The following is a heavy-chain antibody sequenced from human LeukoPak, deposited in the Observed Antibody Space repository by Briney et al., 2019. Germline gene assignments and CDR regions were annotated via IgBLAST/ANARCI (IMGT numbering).Heavy chain of an antibody. Sequence: SVKVSCKASGGTFSSYAISWARQAPGQGLEWMGGIIPIFGTANYAQKFQARVTSTADECQSTAYMELSSLRSEDTAVYYCAGHDFWSGSWFVPWGQGTLVTVS. CDR3: AGHDFWSGSWFVP. J-gene: IGHJ5*02. CDR1: GGTFSSYA. V-gene: IGHV1-69*13. CDR2: IIPIFGTA. D-gene: IGHD3-3*01.